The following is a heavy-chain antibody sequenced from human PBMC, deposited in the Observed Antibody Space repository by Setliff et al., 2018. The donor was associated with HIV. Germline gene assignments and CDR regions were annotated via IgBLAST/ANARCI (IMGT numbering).Heavy chain of an antibody. V-gene: IGHV4-4*07. D-gene: IGHD6-13*01. Sequence: PSETLSLTCTVSGGSIWNYYWSWIRQPAGKGLEWIGQIHTTGSTNYNPSLKSRVTISVDTSKNQFPLKLSSVTAADTAVYYCARHWYSSSWYHVFDIWGQGTMVTVSS. CDR2: IHTTGST. CDR1: GGSIWNYY. J-gene: IGHJ3*02. CDR3: ARHWYSSSWYHVFDI.